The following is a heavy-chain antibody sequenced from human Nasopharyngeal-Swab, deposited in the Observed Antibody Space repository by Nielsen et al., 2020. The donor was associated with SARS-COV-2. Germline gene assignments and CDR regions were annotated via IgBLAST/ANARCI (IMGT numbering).Heavy chain of an antibody. CDR3: ARGGGLGYYDFWSGYSQTSDAFDI. D-gene: IGHD3-3*01. CDR2: IYYSGST. Sequence: ASLRLSWACSGCFISSYYWSWIRQPPGKGLEWIGYIYYSGSTNYNPSLKSRVTISVDTSKNQFSLKLSSVTAADTAVYYCARGGGLGYYDFWSGYSQTSDAFDIWGQGTMVTVSS. J-gene: IGHJ3*02. V-gene: IGHV4-59*01. CDR1: GCFISSYY.